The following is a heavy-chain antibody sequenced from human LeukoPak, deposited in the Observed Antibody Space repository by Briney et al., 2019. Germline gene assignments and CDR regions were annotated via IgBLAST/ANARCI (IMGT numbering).Heavy chain of an antibody. CDR3: ARSRGLLLPEY. V-gene: IGHV3-74*01. CDR2: INSDGGST. J-gene: IGHJ4*02. Sequence: PGGSLRLSCAAPGFTFSTYWMHWVRQAPGKGLVWVSRINSDGGSTSYADSVKGRFTISRDNAKNTLDLQMNSLRAEDTAVYYCARSRGLLLPEYWGQGTLVTVSS. CDR1: GFTFSTYW. D-gene: IGHD3-3*01.